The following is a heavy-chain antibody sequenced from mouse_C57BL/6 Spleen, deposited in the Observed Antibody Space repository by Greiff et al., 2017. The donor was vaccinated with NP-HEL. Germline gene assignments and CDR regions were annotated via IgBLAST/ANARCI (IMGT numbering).Heavy chain of an antibody. Sequence: QVQLQQPGAELVMPGASVKLSCKASGYTFTSYWMHWVKQRPGQGLEWIGEIDPSDSYTNYNQKFKGKSTLTVDKSSSTAYMQLSSLTSEDSAVYYCAIYGNSFAYWGQGTLVTVSA. D-gene: IGHD2-1*01. V-gene: IGHV1-69*01. CDR2: IDPSDSYT. CDR3: AIYGNSFAY. CDR1: GYTFTSYW. J-gene: IGHJ3*01.